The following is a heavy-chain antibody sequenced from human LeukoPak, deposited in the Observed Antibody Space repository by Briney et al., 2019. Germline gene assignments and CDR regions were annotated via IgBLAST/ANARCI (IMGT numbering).Heavy chain of an antibody. CDR2: ISASAAMT. Sequence: GGSLRLSCAASGFTFNNYVMTWVRQAPGKGLEWVSSISASAAMTYYADSVRGRFTVSRDNSNNTLYLQMSSLTAADTAVYYCAKDRSIGTYYTFDHWGQGTLVAVSS. J-gene: IGHJ4*02. V-gene: IGHV3-23*01. D-gene: IGHD1-26*01. CDR3: AKDRSIGTYYTFDH. CDR1: GFTFNNYV.